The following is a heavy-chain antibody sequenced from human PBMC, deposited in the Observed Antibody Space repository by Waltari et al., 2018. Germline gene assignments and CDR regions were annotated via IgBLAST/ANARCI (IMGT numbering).Heavy chain of an antibody. Sequence: QVRLVQSGPEVKKPGSSVKVSCKSSRGTFSMYAFIWVRQAPGQGLEWMGVIIPISGAPIYAQKFQGRVTISADESTTTVYMEVSSLRSEDTAVYYCARKGPGSLYLDFDYWGQGTLVTVSS. V-gene: IGHV1-69*01. J-gene: IGHJ4*02. CDR1: RGTFSMYA. D-gene: IGHD3-10*01. CDR3: ARKGPGSLYLDFDY. CDR2: IIPISGAP.